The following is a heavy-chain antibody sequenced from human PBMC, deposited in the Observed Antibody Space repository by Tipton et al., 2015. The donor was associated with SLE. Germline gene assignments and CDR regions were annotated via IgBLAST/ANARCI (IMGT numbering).Heavy chain of an antibody. CDR1: GGSISSYY. V-gene: IGHV4-59*07. J-gene: IGHJ4*02. CDR3: ASGGYSSVTDY. D-gene: IGHD6-19*01. Sequence: TLSLTCTVSGGSISSYYWSWIRQPPGKGLEWIGYIYSSGSTKYNPSLKSRVTISADTSKNQFSLKLSSVTAADTAVYYCASGGYSSVTDYWGQGTLVTVSS. CDR2: IYSSGST.